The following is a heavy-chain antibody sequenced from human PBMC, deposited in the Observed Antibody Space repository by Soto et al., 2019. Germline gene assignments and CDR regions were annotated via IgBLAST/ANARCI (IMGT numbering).Heavy chain of an antibody. V-gene: IGHV4-34*01. D-gene: IGHD6-19*01. CDR2: INHSGST. CDR1: GGSFSGYY. J-gene: IGHJ4*02. Sequence: SETLSLTCAVYGGSFSGYYWSWIRQPPGKGLEWIGEINHSGSTNYNPSLKSRVTISVDTSKNQFSLKRSSVTAADTAVYYCATHGVAGNVSYWGQGTLVTVSS. CDR3: ATHGVAGNVSY.